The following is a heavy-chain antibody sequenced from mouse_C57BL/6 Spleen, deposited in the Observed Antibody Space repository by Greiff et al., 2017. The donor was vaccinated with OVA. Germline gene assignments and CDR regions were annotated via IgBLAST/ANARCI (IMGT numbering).Heavy chain of an antibody. CDR1: GYTFTSYG. D-gene: IGHD1-1*01. Sequence: QVQLQQSGAELARPGASVKLSCKASGYTFTSYGISWVKQRTGQGLEWIGEIYPRSGHTYYNEKFKGKATLTADKSSSTADRELRSLTSEDSAVYFCAKEGPFDYGSSYGWYFDVWGTGTTGTVSS. CDR2: IYPRSGHT. J-gene: IGHJ1*03. CDR3: AKEGPFDYGSSYGWYFDV. V-gene: IGHV1-81*01.